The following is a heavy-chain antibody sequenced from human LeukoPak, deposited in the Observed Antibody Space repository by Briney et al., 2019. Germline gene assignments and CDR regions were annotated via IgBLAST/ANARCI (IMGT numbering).Heavy chain of an antibody. J-gene: IGHJ4*02. Sequence: GGSLRLSCAVSGFAFGSEAMSWVRQSPARGLEWVASISPGGGTTYYADSVKGRFTISRDNSKNTLYLQMNSLRAEDTAVYYCARQYSSSWYSATHDYWGQETLVTVSS. CDR3: ARQYSSSWYSATHDY. D-gene: IGHD6-13*01. V-gene: IGHV3-23*01. CDR1: GFAFGSEA. CDR2: ISPGGGTT.